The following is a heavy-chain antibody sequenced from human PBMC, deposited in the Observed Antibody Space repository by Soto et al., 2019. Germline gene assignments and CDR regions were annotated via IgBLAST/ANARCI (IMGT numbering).Heavy chain of an antibody. CDR1: GFTFSNAW. CDR2: IKSKTDGGTT. D-gene: IGHD2-2*01. J-gene: IGHJ3*02. Sequence: PGGSLRLSCAASGFTFSNAWMSWVRQAPGKGLEWVGRIKSKTDGGTTDYAAPVKGRFTISRDDSKNTLYLQMNSLKTEDTAVYYCTTRTGPGYRVVPADDAFDIWGQGTMVTVSS. CDR3: TTRTGPGYRVVPADDAFDI. V-gene: IGHV3-15*01.